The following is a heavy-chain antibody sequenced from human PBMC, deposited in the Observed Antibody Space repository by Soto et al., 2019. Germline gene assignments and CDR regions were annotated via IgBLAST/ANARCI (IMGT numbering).Heavy chain of an antibody. CDR2: FDPEDGET. CDR1: GYTLTELS. J-gene: IGHJ4*02. D-gene: IGHD2-2*01. Sequence: ASVKVSCKVSGYTLTELSMHWVRQAPGKGLEWMGGFDPEDGETIYAQKFQGRVTMTEDTSTDTAYMELSSLRSEDTAVYYCATGYCSSTSCLIPFDYWGQGTLVTVSS. V-gene: IGHV1-24*01. CDR3: ATGYCSSTSCLIPFDY.